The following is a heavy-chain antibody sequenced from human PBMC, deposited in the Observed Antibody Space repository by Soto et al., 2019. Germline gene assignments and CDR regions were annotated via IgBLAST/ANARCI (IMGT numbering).Heavy chain of an antibody. D-gene: IGHD2-15*01. CDR1: GGSISSGGYY. CDR3: ARFNQGGGSVDY. Sequence: PSETLSLTCTVSGGSISSGGYYWSWIRQHPGKGLEWIGYIYYSGSTYYNPSLKSRVTISVDTSKNQFSLKLSSVTAADTAVYYCARFNQGGGSVDYWGQGTLVTVSS. J-gene: IGHJ4*02. CDR2: IYYSGST. V-gene: IGHV4-31*03.